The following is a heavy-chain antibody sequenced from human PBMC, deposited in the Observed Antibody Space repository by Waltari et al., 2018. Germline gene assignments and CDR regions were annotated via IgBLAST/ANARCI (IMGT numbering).Heavy chain of an antibody. V-gene: IGHV4-39*07. Sequence: QLQLQESGPGLVKPSATLSLTCTVSGGTISRSSYYWGWHRQPPGKGLEWIGSIYYSGSTYYNPSLKSRVTISVDTSKNQFSLKLSSVTAADTAVYYCARDHIAAAGKVDYWGQGTLVTVSS. CDR1: GGTISRSSYY. J-gene: IGHJ4*02. D-gene: IGHD6-13*01. CDR3: ARDHIAAAGKVDY. CDR2: IYYSGST.